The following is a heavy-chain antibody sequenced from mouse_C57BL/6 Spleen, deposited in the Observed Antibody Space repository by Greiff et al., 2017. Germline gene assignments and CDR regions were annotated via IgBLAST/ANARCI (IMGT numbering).Heavy chain of an antibody. J-gene: IGHJ2*01. V-gene: IGHV1-81*01. D-gene: IGHD4-1*01. CDR1: GYTFTSYG. CDR2: IYPRSGNT. Sequence: QVQLQQSGAELARPGASVKLSCKASGYTFTSYGISWVKQRTGQGLEWIGEIYPRSGNTYYNEKFKGTATLTADKSSSTAYMELRSLTSEDSAVDFCARMGLTGTGRDYWGQGTTLTVSS. CDR3: ARMGLTGTGRDY.